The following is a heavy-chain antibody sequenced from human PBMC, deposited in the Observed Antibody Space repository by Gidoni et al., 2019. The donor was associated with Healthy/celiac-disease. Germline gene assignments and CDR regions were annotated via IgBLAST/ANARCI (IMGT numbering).Heavy chain of an antibody. V-gene: IGHV3-72*01. Sequence: EVQLVESGGGLVQPGGSLRLSCAASGFTFSDHYMDWVRQAPGKGLEWVGRTRNKANSYTTEYAASVKGRFTISRDDSKNSLYLQMNSLKTEDTAVYYCARAGFRDYGGGYYFDYWGQGTLVTVSS. D-gene: IGHD4-17*01. CDR2: TRNKANSYTT. J-gene: IGHJ4*02. CDR1: GFTFSDHY. CDR3: ARAGFRDYGGGYYFDY.